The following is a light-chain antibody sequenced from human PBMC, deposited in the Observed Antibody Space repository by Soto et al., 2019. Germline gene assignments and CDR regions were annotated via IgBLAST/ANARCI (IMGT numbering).Light chain of an antibody. J-gene: IGLJ2*01. V-gene: IGLV4-69*01. Sequence: QLVLTQSPSASASLGASVKLTCTLSSGHSNYAIAWHQQQREKGPRYLMKLNRDGSHSKGDGIPNRFSGSSSGAERYLTISSLQSEDEADYYCQTWGTGIVIFGGGTKLTVL. CDR3: QTWGTGIVI. CDR2: LNRDGSH. CDR1: SGHSNYA.